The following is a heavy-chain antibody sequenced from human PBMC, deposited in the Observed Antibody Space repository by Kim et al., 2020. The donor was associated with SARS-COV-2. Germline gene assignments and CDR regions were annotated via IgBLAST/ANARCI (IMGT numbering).Heavy chain of an antibody. CDR2: ISGSGGDT. D-gene: IGHD2-2*01. Sequence: GGSLRLSCAASGFIFSSYAMIWVRQAPGKGLEWVSAISGSGGDTFYADSVKGRFTISRDNSKNILYLQMNFLRVEDTAVYYCAKDREVIVPAAGDYWGQGSLVTVSS. J-gene: IGHJ4*02. CDR1: GFIFSSYA. CDR3: AKDREVIVPAAGDY. V-gene: IGHV3-23*01.